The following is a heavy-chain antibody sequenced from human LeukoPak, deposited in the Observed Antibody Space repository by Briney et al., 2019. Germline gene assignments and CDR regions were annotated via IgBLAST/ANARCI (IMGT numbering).Heavy chain of an antibody. CDR2: ISRSGDSM. V-gene: IGHV3-23*01. Sequence: GGSLRLSCAASGFSFSNYYMGWIRQAPGKGLEWVSYISRSGDSMHYADSVKGRFTISRDNSKNTLYLQMNSLRAEDTAVYYCAKYAVVITGSYYYYYYMDVWGKGTTVTVSS. J-gene: IGHJ6*03. CDR3: AKYAVVITGSYYYYYYMDV. CDR1: GFSFSNYY. D-gene: IGHD1-20*01.